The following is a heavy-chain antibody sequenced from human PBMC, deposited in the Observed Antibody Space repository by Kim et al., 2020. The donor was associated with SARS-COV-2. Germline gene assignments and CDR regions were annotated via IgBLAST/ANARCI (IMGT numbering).Heavy chain of an antibody. CDR2: IYYSGST. CDR1: GGSISSSSYY. D-gene: IGHD4-17*01. CDR3: ARLDYGDYGLEYYFDY. V-gene: IGHV4-39*01. Sequence: SETLSLTCTVSGGSISSSSYYWGWIRQPPGKGLEWIGSIYYSGSTYYNPSLKSRVTISVDTSKNQFSLKLSSVTAADTAVYYCARLDYGDYGLEYYFDYWGQGTLVTVSS. J-gene: IGHJ4*02.